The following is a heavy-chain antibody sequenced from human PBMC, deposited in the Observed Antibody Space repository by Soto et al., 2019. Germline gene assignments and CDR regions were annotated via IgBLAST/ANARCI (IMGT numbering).Heavy chain of an antibody. CDR3: ARDQVSPEQQLVLDYYYYMDV. V-gene: IGHV1-18*01. CDR1: GYTFTSYG. CDR2: ISAYNGNT. J-gene: IGHJ6*03. Sequence: ASVKVSCKASGYTFTSYGISWVRQAPGQGLEWMGWISAYNGNTNYAQKLQGRVTMTTDTSTSTAYMELRSLRSDDTAVYYCARDQVSPEQQLVLDYYYYMDVWGKGTTVTVSS. D-gene: IGHD6-13*01.